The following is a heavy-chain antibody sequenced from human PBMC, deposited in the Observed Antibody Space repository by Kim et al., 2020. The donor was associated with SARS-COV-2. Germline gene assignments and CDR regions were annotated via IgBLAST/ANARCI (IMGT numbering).Heavy chain of an antibody. Sequence: SETLSLTCAVYGGSFSGYQWSWVRQSPGKGLEWIGQINHAGSTNYNPSLKSRVTLSVDTSKNQFSLKLTSVTAADTGVYYCARGVPGYWGQGPLVIVSS. V-gene: IGHV4-34*01. CDR1: GGSFSGYQ. CDR3: ARGVPGY. CDR2: INHAGST. J-gene: IGHJ4*02.